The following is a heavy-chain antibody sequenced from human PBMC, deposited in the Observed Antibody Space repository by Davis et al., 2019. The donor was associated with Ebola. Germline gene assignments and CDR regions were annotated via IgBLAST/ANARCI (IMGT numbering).Heavy chain of an antibody. CDR1: GFTFDDYA. J-gene: IGHJ6*02. Sequence: GGSLRLSCAASGFTFDDYAMHWVRHAPGKGLEWVSGISWNSGSIGYADSVKGRFTISRDNAKNSLYLQMNSLRAEDTALYYCAKDSSSSDYYYYGMDVWGQGTTVTVSS. D-gene: IGHD6-6*01. V-gene: IGHV3-9*01. CDR2: ISWNSGSI. CDR3: AKDSSSSDYYYYGMDV.